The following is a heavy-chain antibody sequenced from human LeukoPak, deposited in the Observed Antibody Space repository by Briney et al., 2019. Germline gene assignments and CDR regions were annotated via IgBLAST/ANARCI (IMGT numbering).Heavy chain of an antibody. V-gene: IGHV4-59*01. CDR3: ARDRRYYDDFYGMDV. CDR1: GGSISSYY. J-gene: IGHJ6*02. Sequence: SETLSLTCTVPGGSISSYYWSWIRQPPGKGLEWIGYIYYSGSTNYNPSLKSRVTISVDTSKNQFSLKLSSVTAADTAVYYCARDRRYYDDFYGMDVWGQGTTVTVSS. D-gene: IGHD3-22*01. CDR2: IYYSGST.